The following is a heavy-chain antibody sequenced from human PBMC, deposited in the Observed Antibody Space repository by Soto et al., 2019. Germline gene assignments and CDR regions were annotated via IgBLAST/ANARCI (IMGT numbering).Heavy chain of an antibody. V-gene: IGHV3-74*01. D-gene: IGHD2-8*01. J-gene: IGHJ4*02. CDR1: GFTFSDYW. Sequence: GGSLRLSCAVSGFTFSDYWMHWVRQAPGKGLVWVARINGDGSSANYAASVKDRFTISRDNAENTVYLQMNSLRAEDTAVYFCARWDRNGGYCDSWGQGVLVTVSS. CDR2: INGDGSSA. CDR3: ARWDRNGGYCDS.